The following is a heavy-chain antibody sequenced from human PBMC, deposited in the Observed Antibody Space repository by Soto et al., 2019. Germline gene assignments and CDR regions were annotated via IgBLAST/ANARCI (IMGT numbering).Heavy chain of an antibody. V-gene: IGHV3-15*01. CDR2: IKSKTDGGTT. J-gene: IGHJ6*03. Sequence: PGGSPRLSCAASGVTVSNAWMSWVRQAPGKGLEWVGRIKSKTDGGTTDYAAPVKGRSTISRDDSKNTLYLQMNSLKTEDTAVYYCTTAVATDYYMDVWGKGTTVTVSS. D-gene: IGHD5-12*01. CDR1: GVTVSNAW. CDR3: TTAVATDYYMDV.